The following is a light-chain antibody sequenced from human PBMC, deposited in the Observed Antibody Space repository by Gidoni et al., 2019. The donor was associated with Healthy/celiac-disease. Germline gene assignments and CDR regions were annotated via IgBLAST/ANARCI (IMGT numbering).Light chain of an antibody. V-gene: IGKV3-11*01. CDR3: QQRSTWPHVT. CDR2: DAS. J-gene: IGKJ2*01. CDR1: QSVSSY. Sequence: IVLTETPATLSLSPGARATLSCRASQSVSSYLSWYQQKPGQAPRLLIYDASNRATGIPARFSGSGSGTYFTLTISRLEPEYFAVYYCQQRSTWPHVTFGQGTKLEIK.